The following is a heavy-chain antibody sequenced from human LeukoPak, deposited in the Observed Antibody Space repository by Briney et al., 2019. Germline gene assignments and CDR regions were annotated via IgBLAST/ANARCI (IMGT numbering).Heavy chain of an antibody. D-gene: IGHD5-24*01. CDR2: IYYSGST. V-gene: IGHV4-59*08. CDR3: ARWESRDGYTDY. Sequence: SETLSLTCTVSGGSISSYYWSWIRQPPGKGLEWIGYIYYSGSTNYNPSLKSRVTISVDTSKNQFSLKLSSVTAADTAVYYCARWESRDGYTDYWGQGTLVTVSS. CDR1: GGSISSYY. J-gene: IGHJ4*02.